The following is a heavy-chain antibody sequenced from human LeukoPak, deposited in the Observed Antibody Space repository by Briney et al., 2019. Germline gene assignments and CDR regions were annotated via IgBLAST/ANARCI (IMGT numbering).Heavy chain of an antibody. V-gene: IGHV3-30-3*01. CDR3: ARGPIAAASTGKRNEDY. J-gene: IGHJ4*02. CDR1: GFTFSSYA. Sequence: PGGSLRLSCAASGFTFSSYAMHWVRQAPGKGLEWVAVISYDGSNKYYADSVKGRFTISRDNSKNTLYLQMNSLRAEDTAVYYCARGPIAAASTGKRNEDYWGQGTLVTVSS. CDR2: ISYDGSNK. D-gene: IGHD6-13*01.